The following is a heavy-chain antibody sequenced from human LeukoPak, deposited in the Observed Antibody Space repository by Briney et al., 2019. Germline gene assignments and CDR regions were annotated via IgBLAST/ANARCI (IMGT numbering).Heavy chain of an antibody. CDR2: ISGSGGST. Sequence: PGGSLRLSCAASGFTFSSYAMSWVRQAPGKGLDWVSAISGSGGSTYYADSVKGRFTISRDNSKNTLYLQMNSLRAEDTAVYYCAKDRYCSGGSCYSDYWGQGTLVTVSS. CDR1: GFTFSSYA. CDR3: AKDRYCSGGSCYSDY. J-gene: IGHJ4*02. V-gene: IGHV3-23*01. D-gene: IGHD2-15*01.